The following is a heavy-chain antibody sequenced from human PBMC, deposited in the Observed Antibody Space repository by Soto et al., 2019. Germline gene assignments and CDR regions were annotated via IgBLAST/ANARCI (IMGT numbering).Heavy chain of an antibody. V-gene: IGHV3-11*04. Sequence: QVQLQQWGAGLLKPSETLSLTCAVYGGSFSGYYWSWIRQPPGKGLEWVSYISSSGSTIYYADSVKGRFTISRDNAKNSLYLQMNSLRAEDTAVYYCARDFSYGDYPYFDYWGQGTLVTVSS. J-gene: IGHJ4*02. CDR1: GGSFSGYY. D-gene: IGHD4-17*01. CDR2: ISSSGSTI. CDR3: ARDFSYGDYPYFDY.